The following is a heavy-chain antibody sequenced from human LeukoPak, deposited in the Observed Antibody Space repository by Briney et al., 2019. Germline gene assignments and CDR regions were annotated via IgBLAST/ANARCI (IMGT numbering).Heavy chain of an antibody. CDR1: GFTFSSYA. V-gene: IGHV4-34*01. CDR2: INHSGST. D-gene: IGHD2-2*01. J-gene: IGHJ4*02. Sequence: GSLRLSCAASGFTFSSYAMSWVRQPPGKGLEWIGEINHSGSTNYNPSLKSRVTISVDTSKNQFSLKLSSVTAADTAVYYCASRGYCSSTSCLNFDYWGQGTLVTVSS. CDR3: ASRGYCSSTSCLNFDY.